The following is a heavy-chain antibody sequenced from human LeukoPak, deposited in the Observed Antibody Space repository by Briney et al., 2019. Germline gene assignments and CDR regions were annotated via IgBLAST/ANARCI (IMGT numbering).Heavy chain of an antibody. CDR3: ARDATGSMAHDYGDYGNPY. V-gene: IGHV3-48*03. CDR1: GFTFSSYE. Sequence: GGSLRLSCAASGFTFSSYEMNWVRQAPGKGLEWVSYISSSGSTIYYADSVKGRFTISRDNAKNSLYLQMNSLRAEDTAVYYCARDATGSMAHDYGDYGNPYWGQGTLVTVSS. CDR2: ISSSGSTI. D-gene: IGHD4-17*01. J-gene: IGHJ4*02.